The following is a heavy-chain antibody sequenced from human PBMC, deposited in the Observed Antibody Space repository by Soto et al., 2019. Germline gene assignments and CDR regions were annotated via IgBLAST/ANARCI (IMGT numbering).Heavy chain of an antibody. D-gene: IGHD3-3*01. J-gene: IGHJ4*02. CDR1: GNTFSGYY. CDR2: ISPRGDNT. CDR3: ARGLTNSGYYL. Sequence: GASVKVSCKASGNTFSGYYVHWVRQAPGQGLEWMGIISPRGDNTRFAQKFQGRVAVTRDTSTTTVYMQMSGLTFEDTAVYYCARGLTNSGYYLWGQGTLVTVSS. V-gene: IGHV1-46*01.